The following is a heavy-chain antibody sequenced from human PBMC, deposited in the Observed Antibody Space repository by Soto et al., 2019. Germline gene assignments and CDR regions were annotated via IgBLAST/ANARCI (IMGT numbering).Heavy chain of an antibody. D-gene: IGHD5-18*01. CDR3: ASLWGRQLWLPPP. CDR1: GLTFSNYE. V-gene: IGHV3-48*03. J-gene: IGHJ5*02. CDR2: IDSSGGTR. Sequence: EGQLVHSVGGLVQPGGSLRLSCAASGLTFSNYEMNWVRQAPCKGLEWVSNIDSSGGTRYYADSVKGRFTISRDNAKNALYLQMNSLRVEDTAVYYCASLWGRQLWLPPPWGQGTQVTVSS.